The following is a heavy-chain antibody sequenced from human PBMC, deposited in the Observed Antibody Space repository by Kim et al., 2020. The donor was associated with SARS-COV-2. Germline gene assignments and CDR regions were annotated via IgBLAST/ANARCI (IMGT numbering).Heavy chain of an antibody. CDR3: ARRWQQLVRRHFDY. J-gene: IGHJ4*02. D-gene: IGHD6-13*01. Sequence: SETLSLTCAVYGGSFSGYYWSWIRQPPGKGLEWIGEINHSGSTNYNPSLKSRVTISVDTSKNQFSLKLSSVTAADTAVYYCARRWQQLVRRHFDYWGQGT. CDR1: GGSFSGYY. CDR2: INHSGST. V-gene: IGHV4-34*01.